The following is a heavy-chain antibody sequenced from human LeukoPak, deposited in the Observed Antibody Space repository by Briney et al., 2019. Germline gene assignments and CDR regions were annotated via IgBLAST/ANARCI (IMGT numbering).Heavy chain of an antibody. Sequence: PGGSLRLPCAASGFTFSNYEMNWVRQAPGKGLEWVSFISSSGNTKYYPDSVKGRFTISRDNAKNSLYLQMNSLRGEDTAVYYCARGPSYDSGQPGYWGQGTLVTVSS. CDR3: ARGPSYDSGQPGY. CDR1: GFTFSNYE. J-gene: IGHJ4*02. D-gene: IGHD3-10*01. CDR2: ISSSGNTK. V-gene: IGHV3-48*03.